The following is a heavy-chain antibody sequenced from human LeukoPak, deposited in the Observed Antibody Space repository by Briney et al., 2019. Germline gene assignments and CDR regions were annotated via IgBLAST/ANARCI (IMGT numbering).Heavy chain of an antibody. CDR2: IYHSGST. CDR1: GYSISSGYY. V-gene: IGHV4-38-2*01. D-gene: IGHD2-2*01. Sequence: PSETLSLTCAVSGYSISSGYYWGWIRQPPGKGLEWIGSIYHSGSTYYNPSLKSRVTISVDTSKNQFSLKLSSVTAADTAVYYCAQYCSSTSCNDAFDIWGQGTMVTVSS. CDR3: AQYCSSTSCNDAFDI. J-gene: IGHJ3*02.